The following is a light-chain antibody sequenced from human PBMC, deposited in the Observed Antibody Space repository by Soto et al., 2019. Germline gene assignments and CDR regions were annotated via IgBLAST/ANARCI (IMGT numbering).Light chain of an antibody. Sequence: EIVLTQSPGTLSLSPGERATLSCRASQSVSSNYLAWYQQKPGQAPRLLIYGASSRATGIPDRFSGSGSGTDLTLTIRRLEPEDFAVYYCQQYGSSYPWTFGQGTKV. CDR1: QSVSSNY. CDR3: QQYGSSYPWT. CDR2: GAS. V-gene: IGKV3-20*01. J-gene: IGKJ1*01.